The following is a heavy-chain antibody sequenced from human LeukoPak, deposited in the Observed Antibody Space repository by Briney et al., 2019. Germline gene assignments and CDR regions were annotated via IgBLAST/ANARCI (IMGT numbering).Heavy chain of an antibody. CDR2: INSDGSDT. V-gene: IGHV3-74*01. CDR3: ARGGYHHGFDI. Sequence: GGSLRLSCAASGFTFNSYWFHWVRQAPGKGLVWVSRINSDGSDTIYADSVKGRFTISRDNAKSTVYLQMNSLKAEDTAVYYCARGGYHHGFDIWGQGTIVTVSS. CDR1: GFTFNSYW. D-gene: IGHD2-15*01. J-gene: IGHJ3*02.